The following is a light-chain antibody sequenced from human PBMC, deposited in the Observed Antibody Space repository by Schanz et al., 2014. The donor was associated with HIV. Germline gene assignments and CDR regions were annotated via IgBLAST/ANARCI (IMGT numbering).Light chain of an antibody. V-gene: IGLV1-47*02. J-gene: IGLJ2*01. CDR3: SSYAGSNIFV. Sequence: QSVLTQPPSASGTPGQRVTISCSGSSSNIGSNYVYWYQHLPGTAPKLLMYGNNLRPSGVPDRFSGSKSGNTASLTVSGLQAEDEADYYCSSYAGSNIFVFGGGTKLTV. CDR2: GNN. CDR1: SSNIGSNY.